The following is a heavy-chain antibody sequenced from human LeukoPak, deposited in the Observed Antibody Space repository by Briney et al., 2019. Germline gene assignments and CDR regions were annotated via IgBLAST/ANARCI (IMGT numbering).Heavy chain of an antibody. CDR2: MYYSGST. V-gene: IGHV4-59*12. Sequence: PSETLSLTCTVSGGSISSYYWSWIRQPPGKGLEWIGYMYYSGSTNYNPSLKSRVTISVDMSKNQFSLKLSSVTAADTAVYYCARLSTVTTSFDYWGQGTLVTVSS. CDR3: ARLSTVTTSFDY. CDR1: GGSISSYY. D-gene: IGHD4-17*01. J-gene: IGHJ4*02.